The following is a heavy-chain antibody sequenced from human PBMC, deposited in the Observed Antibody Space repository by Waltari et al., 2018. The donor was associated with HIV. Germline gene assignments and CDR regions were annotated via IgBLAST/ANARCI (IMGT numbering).Heavy chain of an antibody. V-gene: IGHV1-46*01. CDR2: NNPSGSTT. J-gene: IGHJ6*02. CDR1: GYTFTSYY. Sequence: QLQLVQSGAEVKKPGASVKVSCKASGYTFTSYYIHWVRQAPGQGLEWRGINNPSGSTTRNAQKFQGRVTITRDTSTRTVYMELSSLRSEDTAVYYCARDEGGGEYNDFWSGLDYYGMDVWGQGTTVTVSS. CDR3: ARDEGGGEYNDFWSGLDYYGMDV. D-gene: IGHD3-3*01.